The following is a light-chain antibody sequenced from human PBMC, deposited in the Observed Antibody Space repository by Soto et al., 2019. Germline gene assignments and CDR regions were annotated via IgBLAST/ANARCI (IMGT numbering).Light chain of an antibody. Sequence: DIQMTQSPSTLSASVGDRVTITCRDSQSISNWLAWYQQKPGKAPNLLIYDASTLQSGVPSRFSGSGSGTEFTLTISSLQPDDFATYYCQRYNSFSTFGRGTKVDIK. V-gene: IGKV1-5*01. J-gene: IGKJ1*01. CDR3: QRYNSFST. CDR1: QSISNW. CDR2: DAS.